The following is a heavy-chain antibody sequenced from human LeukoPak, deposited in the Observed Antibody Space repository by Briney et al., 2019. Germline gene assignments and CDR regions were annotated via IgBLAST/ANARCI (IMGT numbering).Heavy chain of an antibody. D-gene: IGHD6-6*01. CDR3: ARADGSGSSYAPLGY. CDR2: IKQDGSEK. CDR1: GFTFSGYW. Sequence: PGGSLGLSCAASGFTFSGYWMSWVRQAPGKGLEWVANIKQDGSEKFYVDSVKGRFTISRDNAKNSLYLQMNSLRAEDTAVYYCARADGSGSSYAPLGYWGQGTLVTVSS. J-gene: IGHJ4*02. V-gene: IGHV3-7*01.